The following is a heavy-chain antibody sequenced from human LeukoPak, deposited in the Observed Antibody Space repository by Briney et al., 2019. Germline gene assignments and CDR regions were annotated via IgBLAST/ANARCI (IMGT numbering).Heavy chain of an antibody. J-gene: IGHJ4*02. Sequence: ASVKVSCKASGYTFTGYYMHWVRQAPGQGLEWMGWINPNSGGTNYAQKFQGRVTMTRDTSISTAYMELSRLRSDDTAVYYCARETYYYDSPGLFYFDYWGQGTLVTVSS. CDR2: INPNSGGT. CDR3: ARETYYYDSPGLFYFDY. CDR1: GYTFTGYY. D-gene: IGHD3-22*01. V-gene: IGHV1-2*02.